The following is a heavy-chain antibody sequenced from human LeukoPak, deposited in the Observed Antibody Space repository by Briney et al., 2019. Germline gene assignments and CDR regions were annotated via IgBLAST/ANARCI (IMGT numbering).Heavy chain of an antibody. V-gene: IGHV1-8*01. CDR2: MNPNSGNT. Sequence: GASVKVSCKASGYTFTSDDINWVRQATGQGLEWMGWMNPNSGNTGYAQKFQGRVTMTRNISISTAYMELSSLRSEDTAVYYCARGVWQGSYXSAYXTFDYWGQGILVTVSS. CDR1: GYTFTSDD. J-gene: IGHJ4*02. D-gene: IGHD6-19*01. CDR3: ARGVWQGSYXSAYXTFDY.